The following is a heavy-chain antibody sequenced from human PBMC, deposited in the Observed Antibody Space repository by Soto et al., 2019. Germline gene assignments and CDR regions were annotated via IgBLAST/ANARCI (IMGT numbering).Heavy chain of an antibody. CDR3: ARDTRYCSSTSCYAPVLYFDY. V-gene: IGHV3-33*01. Sequence: QVQLVESGGGVVQPGRSLRLSCAASGFTFSSYGMHWVRQAPGKGLEWVAVIWYDGSNKYYVDSVKGRFTISRDNSKNTLYLQMNSLRAEDTAVYYCARDTRYCSSTSCYAPVLYFDYWGQGTLVTVSS. CDR1: GFTFSSYG. D-gene: IGHD2-2*01. J-gene: IGHJ4*02. CDR2: IWYDGSNK.